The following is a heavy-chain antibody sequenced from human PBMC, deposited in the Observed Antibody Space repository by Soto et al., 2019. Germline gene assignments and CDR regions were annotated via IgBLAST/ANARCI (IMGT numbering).Heavy chain of an antibody. Sequence: QVQLVQSGAEVKKPGASVKVSCKASGYTFTSYDINWVRQATGQGLEWMGWMNPNSGNTGYAQKFQGRVTMTRNTSISKAYMELSSLRSEDTAVYYCARVGCSGGSCYYYYYMDVWGKGTTVTVSS. CDR2: MNPNSGNT. V-gene: IGHV1-8*01. J-gene: IGHJ6*03. D-gene: IGHD2-15*01. CDR1: GYTFTSYD. CDR3: ARVGCSGGSCYYYYYMDV.